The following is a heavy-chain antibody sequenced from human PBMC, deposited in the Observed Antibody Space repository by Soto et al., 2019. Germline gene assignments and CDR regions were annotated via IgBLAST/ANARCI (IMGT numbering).Heavy chain of an antibody. Sequence: ASVKVSCKASGYTFPSYYMHWVRQAPGQGLEWMGIINPSGGSTSYAQKFQGRVTMTRDTSTSTVYMELSSLRSEDTAVYYCARVIYGDYVLDYWGQGTLVTVSS. D-gene: IGHD4-17*01. V-gene: IGHV1-46*01. CDR2: INPSGGST. CDR1: GYTFPSYY. CDR3: ARVIYGDYVLDY. J-gene: IGHJ4*02.